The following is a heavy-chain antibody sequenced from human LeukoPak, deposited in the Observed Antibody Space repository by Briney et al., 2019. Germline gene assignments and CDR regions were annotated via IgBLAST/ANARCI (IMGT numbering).Heavy chain of an antibody. Sequence: GGSLRLSCAASGFSFNSYGMHWVRQAPGKGLEWVAVISYDGGQQSYADSVKGRFTISRGNSKNTLYLQMNSLRAEDTAVYYCARDGQWDRGSYYFGMATPGNYYYYGMDVWGQGTTVTVSS. V-gene: IGHV3-30*03. CDR1: GFSFNSYG. J-gene: IGHJ6*02. D-gene: IGHD1-26*01. CDR3: ARDGQWDRGSYYFGMATPGNYYYYGMDV. CDR2: ISYDGGQQ.